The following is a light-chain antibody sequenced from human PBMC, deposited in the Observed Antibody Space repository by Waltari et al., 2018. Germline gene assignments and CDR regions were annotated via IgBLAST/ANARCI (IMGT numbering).Light chain of an antibody. CDR2: GAS. J-gene: IGKJ1*01. V-gene: IGKV3-15*01. CDR3: QQFYHSPVT. Sequence: EIVMTQSPATLSVSPGERATLSCRASQSISTNLAWYQQKPGQAPRLLISGASTRATGIPGRFSGSGSGTEFTLTISSLQSEDFAIYYCQQFYHSPVTFGQGTKVEIK. CDR1: QSISTN.